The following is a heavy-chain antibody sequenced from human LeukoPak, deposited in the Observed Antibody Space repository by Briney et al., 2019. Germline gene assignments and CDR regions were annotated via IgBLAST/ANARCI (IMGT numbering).Heavy chain of an antibody. D-gene: IGHD3-22*01. CDR1: GGSISSGGYY. J-gene: IGHJ4*02. CDR2: IYYSGST. CDR3: ARESRTFYYDSSGYYQLYYFDY. V-gene: IGHV4-31*03. Sequence: SETLSLTCTASGGSISSGGYYWNWIRQHPGKGLEWIGYIYYSGSTYYNTSLKSRVTISVDTSKNQFSLKPSSVTAADTAVYYCARESRTFYYDSSGYYQLYYFDYWGQGTLVTVSS.